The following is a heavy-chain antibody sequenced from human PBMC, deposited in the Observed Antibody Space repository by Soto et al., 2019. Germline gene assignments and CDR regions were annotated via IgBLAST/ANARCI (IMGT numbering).Heavy chain of an antibody. CDR1: GFTFSSYG. D-gene: IGHD3-22*01. CDR3: AKDGSGYKGYYFDY. CDR2: ISYDGSNK. Sequence: QVQLVESGGGVVQPGRSLRLSCAASGFTFSSYGMHWVRQAPGKGLEWVAVISYDGSNKYYADSVKGRFTISRDNSKNTLYLQMNSLRAEDTAVYYCAKDGSGYKGYYFDYWGQGTLVTVSS. V-gene: IGHV3-30*18. J-gene: IGHJ4*02.